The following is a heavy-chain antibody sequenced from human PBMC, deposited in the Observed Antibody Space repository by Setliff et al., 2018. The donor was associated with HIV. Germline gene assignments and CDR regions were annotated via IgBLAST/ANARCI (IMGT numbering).Heavy chain of an antibody. J-gene: IGHJ4*02. CDR3: ARSPDY. V-gene: IGHV4-39*07. CDR1: GDSTSTSSSY. Sequence: SGTLSLTCSVSGDSTSTSSSYWGLIRQPPGKEREWIGSIHFSGTTYYNPSLKSRVTISVDTSKNQFFLKLTSVTAADTAMYYCARSPDYWGQGTQVTVSS. CDR2: IHFSGTT.